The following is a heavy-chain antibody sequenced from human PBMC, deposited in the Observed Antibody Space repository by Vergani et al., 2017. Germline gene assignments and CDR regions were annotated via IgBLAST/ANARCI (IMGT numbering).Heavy chain of an antibody. CDR1: GGSFSGYY. Sequence: QVQLQQWGAGLLKPSETLSLTCAVSGGSFSGYYWSWIRQPPGKGLEWIGEINHSGSTNYNPSLKSRVTISVDTSKNQFSLKLSSVTAADTAVYYCARGFDLWGRGTLVTVSS. J-gene: IGHJ2*01. V-gene: IGHV4-34*01. CDR3: ARGFDL. CDR2: INHSGST.